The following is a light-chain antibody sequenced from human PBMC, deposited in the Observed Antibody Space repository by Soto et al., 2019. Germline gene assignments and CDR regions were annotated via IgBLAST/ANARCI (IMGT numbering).Light chain of an antibody. CDR2: AVS. CDR3: QHSYGTPRT. V-gene: IGKV1-39*01. CDR1: QSISTY. Sequence: DIQMTQSQSDLSASVVDRVTITCRASQSISTYLKWYQNKPGKAPKVLIYAVSSLQSGDPARLSGSGSGTEVTLSITSLQPEDSSTFYCQHSYGTPRTVGKGTKVEIK. J-gene: IGKJ1*01.